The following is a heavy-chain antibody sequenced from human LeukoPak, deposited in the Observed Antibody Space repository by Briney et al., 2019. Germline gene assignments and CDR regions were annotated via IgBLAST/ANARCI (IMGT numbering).Heavy chain of an antibody. J-gene: IGHJ6*02. CDR1: GFTFDDYA. CDR3: ARDTPRPRGVVVVAATFYYYGMDV. D-gene: IGHD2-15*01. V-gene: IGHV3-9*01. CDR2: ISWNSGSI. Sequence: GGSLRLSCAASGFTFDDYAMHWVRQAPGKGLEWVSGISWNSGSIGYADSVKGRFTISRDNAKNSLYLQMNSLRAEDTAVYYCARDTPRPRGVVVVAATFYYYGMDVWGQGTTVTVSS.